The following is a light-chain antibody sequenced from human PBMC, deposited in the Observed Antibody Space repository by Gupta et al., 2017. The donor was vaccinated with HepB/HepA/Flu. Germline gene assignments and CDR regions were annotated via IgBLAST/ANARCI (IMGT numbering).Light chain of an antibody. CDR1: RSNVGRNY. J-gene: IGLJ2*01. Sequence: QSVLTQPPSVSASPGQRVTISCSGSRSNVGRNYVSWYQFLPGKAPLVIIFDTNQRPPGIPDRVSASKTGTSATLDITGLQTGDEADYYCGTWDSNLSTVVFGGGTKLTVL. CDR2: DTN. V-gene: IGLV1-51*01. CDR3: GTWDSNLSTVV.